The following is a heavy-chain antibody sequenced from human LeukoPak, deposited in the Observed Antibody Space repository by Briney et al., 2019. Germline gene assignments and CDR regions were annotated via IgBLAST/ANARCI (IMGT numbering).Heavy chain of an antibody. V-gene: IGHV1-2*06. CDR2: INPKSGGT. Sequence: ASVNVSCKASGYIFIDYYIHWVRQVPGQGLEWMGRINPKSGGTNHAQKFQGRVTMTRDTSISTAYMELSSLRSDDTAVYYCAREGGGSGSYYDYWGQGTLVTVSS. CDR3: AREGGGSGSYYDY. D-gene: IGHD1-26*01. CDR1: GYIFIDYY. J-gene: IGHJ4*02.